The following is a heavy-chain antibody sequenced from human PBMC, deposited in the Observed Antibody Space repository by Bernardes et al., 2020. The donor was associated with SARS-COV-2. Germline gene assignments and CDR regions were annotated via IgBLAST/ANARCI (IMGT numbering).Heavy chain of an antibody. CDR2: MNPNSGNT. D-gene: IGHD3-10*01. CDR3: ARERSYGSGSYEFDP. V-gene: IGHV1-8*01. CDR1: GYTFTSYD. J-gene: IGHJ5*02. Sequence: ASVKVSCKTSGYTFTSYDINWVRQSSGQGLEWIVWMNPNSGNTGYAQKFQGRVTMTRDTSITTAYMELSGLRSEDTALYYCARERSYGSGSYEFDPWGQGTLVIVSS.